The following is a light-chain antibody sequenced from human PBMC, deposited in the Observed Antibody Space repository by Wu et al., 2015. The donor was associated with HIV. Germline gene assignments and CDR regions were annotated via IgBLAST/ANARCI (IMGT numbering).Light chain of an antibody. CDR1: QSVDRY. V-gene: IGKV3-11*01. CDR2: DSS. CDR3: QQSITWPLT. J-gene: IGKJ5*01. Sequence: GERATVSCRASQSVDRYLAWYQHKSGQSPRLLIYDSSNRATGIPARFSGSGSGTDFTLTINSLEPEDFAVYYCQQSITWPLTFGQGTRLEIK.